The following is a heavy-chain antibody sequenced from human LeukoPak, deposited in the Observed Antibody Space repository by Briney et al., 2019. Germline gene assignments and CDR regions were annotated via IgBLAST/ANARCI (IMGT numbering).Heavy chain of an antibody. Sequence: GASVKVSCKASGGTFSSYAISWVRQAPGQGLEWMGGIIPIFGTANYAQKFQGRVTITADESTSTAYMELSSLRSEDTAVYYCARSRYYDSSGWGYYFDYWGQGTLVTVSS. CDR2: IIPIFGTA. V-gene: IGHV1-69*13. J-gene: IGHJ4*02. D-gene: IGHD3-22*01. CDR3: ARSRYYDSSGWGYYFDY. CDR1: GGTFSSYA.